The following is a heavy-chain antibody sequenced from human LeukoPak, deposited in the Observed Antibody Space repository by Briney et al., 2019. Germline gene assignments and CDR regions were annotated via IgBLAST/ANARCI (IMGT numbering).Heavy chain of an antibody. CDR2: IYTSGST. J-gene: IGHJ6*04. CDR3: ARSAWMDV. V-gene: IGHV4-4*09. CDR1: GGSISSYY. Sequence: PSQTLSLTCTVSGGSISSYYWSWIRQPPGKGLEWIGYIYTSGSTNYNPSLKSRVTISVDTSKNQFSLKLSSVTAADTAVYYCARSAWMDVWGKGTTVTVSS.